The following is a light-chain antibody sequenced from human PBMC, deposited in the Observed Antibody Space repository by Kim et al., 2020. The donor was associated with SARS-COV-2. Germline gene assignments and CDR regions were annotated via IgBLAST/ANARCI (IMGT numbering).Light chain of an antibody. J-gene: IGKJ1*01. CDR2: DAS. Sequence: DIQMTQSPSTLSASVGDRVTITCRASQSISSWLAWYQQKPGKAPKLLIYDASSLESGVPSRFSGSGSGTEFTLTISSLQPDDFATYYFQQYNSYSPGTFGQRTKVDSK. CDR3: QQYNSYSPGT. V-gene: IGKV1-5*01. CDR1: QSISSW.